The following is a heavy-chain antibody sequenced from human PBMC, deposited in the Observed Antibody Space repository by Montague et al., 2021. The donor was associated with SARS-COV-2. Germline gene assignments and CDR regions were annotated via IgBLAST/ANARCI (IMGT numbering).Heavy chain of an antibody. D-gene: IGHD3-16*01. J-gene: IGHJ4*02. Sequence: SLRLSCAASGFTFGDYAMHWVRQAPGKGLEWVSGISWNSGSIGYADSVKGRFTIFRDRSTDKLYLQMNSLRAEDTALYYCVKDYCYPNTVCSGVFFDDWGQGILVTVSS. CDR1: GFTFGDYA. V-gene: IGHV3-9*01. CDR3: VKDYCYPNTVCSGVFFDD. CDR2: ISWNSGSI.